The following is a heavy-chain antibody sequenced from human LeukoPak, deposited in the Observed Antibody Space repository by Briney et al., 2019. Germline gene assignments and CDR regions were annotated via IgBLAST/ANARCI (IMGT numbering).Heavy chain of an antibody. CDR1: GGTFSSYA. CDR3: ASRPFIDGDYVWNY. CDR2: IIPIFGTA. D-gene: IGHD4-17*01. J-gene: IGHJ4*02. V-gene: IGHV1-69*05. Sequence: ASVKVSCKASGGTFSSYAISWVRQAPGQGLEWMGGIIPIFGTANYAQKFQGRVTITTDESTSTAYIELSSLRSEDTAVYYCASRPFIDGDYVWNYWGQGTLVTVPS.